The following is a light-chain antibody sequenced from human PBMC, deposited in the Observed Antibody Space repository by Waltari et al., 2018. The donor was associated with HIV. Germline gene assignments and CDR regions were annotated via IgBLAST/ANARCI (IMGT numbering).Light chain of an antibody. V-gene: IGLV1-40*01. CDR2: GNN. J-gene: IGLJ2*01. CDR3: QSYDSSLSGSV. CDR1: SSHIGAGYD. Sequence: QSVLTQPPSVSGAPGQRVTISCTGSSSHIGAGYDVHWYQQLPGTAPKLLIYGNNNRPSGVPDRFSGSKSGTSASLAITGLQAEDEADYYCQSYDSSLSGSVFGGGTKLTVL.